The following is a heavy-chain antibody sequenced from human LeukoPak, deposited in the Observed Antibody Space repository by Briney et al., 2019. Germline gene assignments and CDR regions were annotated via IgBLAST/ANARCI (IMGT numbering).Heavy chain of an antibody. D-gene: IGHD3-22*01. CDR3: ARAVLYYDSSGYPLCWFDP. J-gene: IGHJ5*02. Sequence: ASVKVSCKASGYTFTSYYMHWVRQAPGQGLAWMGIINPSGGSTSYAQKFQGRVTMTRDMSTSTVYMELSSLRSEDTAVYYCARAVLYYDSSGYPLCWFDPWGQGTLVTVSS. CDR1: GYTFTSYY. V-gene: IGHV1-46*01. CDR2: INPSGGST.